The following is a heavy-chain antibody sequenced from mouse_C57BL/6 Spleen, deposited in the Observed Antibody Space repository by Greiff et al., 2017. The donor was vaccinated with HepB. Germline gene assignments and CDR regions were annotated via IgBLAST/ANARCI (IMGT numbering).Heavy chain of an antibody. D-gene: IGHD2-4*01. J-gene: IGHJ3*01. Sequence: VQLQQSGAELVRPGASVKLSCTASGFTIKDDYMHWVKQRPEQGLEWIGWIDPENGDTEYASKFQGKATITADTTSNTAYLQLSSLTSEDTAVYYCTTGITRGFAYWGQGTLVTVSA. CDR2: IDPENGDT. CDR1: GFTIKDDY. V-gene: IGHV14-4*01. CDR3: TTGITRGFAY.